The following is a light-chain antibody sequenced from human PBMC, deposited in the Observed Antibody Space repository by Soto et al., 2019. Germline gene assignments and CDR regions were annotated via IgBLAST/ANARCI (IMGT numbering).Light chain of an antibody. V-gene: IGKV1-39*01. Sequence: DIQMTQSPSSLSASVGDRVTITCRASQSISNYLNWYQQKRGKAPKLLIYAASSMQSGVPSRFSGSGSETDFTLTISSLQPDDSATYYGQHSFSPLWTFGQGTKVEV. J-gene: IGKJ1*01. CDR3: QHSFSPLWT. CDR2: AAS. CDR1: QSISNY.